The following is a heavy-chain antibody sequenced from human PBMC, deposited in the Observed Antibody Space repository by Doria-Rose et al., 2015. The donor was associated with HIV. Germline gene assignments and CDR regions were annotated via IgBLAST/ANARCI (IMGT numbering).Heavy chain of an antibody. CDR2: MFSDDER. V-gene: IGHV2-26*01. Sequence: QVTLKESGPVLVKPTETLTLTCTVSGVSLSSPGMGVSWIRQPPGKALEWLANMFSDDERSYKTSLKSRLTISRGTYKSQAVLTMTDMDPVDTATYYCARIKSSRWYHKYYFDFWGQGTLVIVSA. D-gene: IGHD6-13*01. J-gene: IGHJ4*02. CDR3: ARIKSSRWYHKYYFDF. CDR1: GVSLSSPGMG.